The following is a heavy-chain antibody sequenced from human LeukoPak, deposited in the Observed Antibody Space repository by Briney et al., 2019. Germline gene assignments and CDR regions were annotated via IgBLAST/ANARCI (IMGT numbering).Heavy chain of an antibody. CDR1: GFTFSSYG. CDR3: ARDSNYGMDV. V-gene: IGHV3-74*01. J-gene: IGHJ6*02. Sequence: PGGSLRLSCAASGFTFSSYGMHWVRHAPGKGLVWVSHINTDGSSTTYADSVKGRFTISRDNAKSTLYLLMNSLRAEDTAVYYCARDSNYGMDVWGQGTTVTVSS. D-gene: IGHD2/OR15-2a*01. CDR2: INTDGSST.